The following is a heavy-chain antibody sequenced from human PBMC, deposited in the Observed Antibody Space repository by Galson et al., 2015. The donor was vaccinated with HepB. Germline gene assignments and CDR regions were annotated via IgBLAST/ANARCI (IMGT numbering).Heavy chain of an antibody. J-gene: IGHJ5*02. CDR2: IIPIFGTA. Sequence: SVKVSCKASGGTFSSYAISWVRQAPGQGLEWMGGIIPIFGTANYAQKFQGRVTITADKSTSTAYMELSSLRSEDTAVYYCARVLVDTAMVTSWFDPWGQGTLVTVSS. D-gene: IGHD5-18*01. V-gene: IGHV1-69*06. CDR1: GGTFSSYA. CDR3: ARVLVDTAMVTSWFDP.